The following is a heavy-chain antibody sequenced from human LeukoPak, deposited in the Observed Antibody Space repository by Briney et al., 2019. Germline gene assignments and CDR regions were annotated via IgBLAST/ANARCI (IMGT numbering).Heavy chain of an antibody. D-gene: IGHD1-26*01. CDR3: AKGGSGSFPDGAFDI. V-gene: IGHV3-74*01. Sequence: AGGSLRLSGAASGFTFSSYWMHWVCQAPGKGRVWVSRINSDGSSTSYADSVKGRFTISRDNAKNTLYLQMKSLRAEDTAVYYCAKGGSGSFPDGAFDIWGQGTMVTVSS. CDR2: INSDGSST. J-gene: IGHJ3*02. CDR1: GFTFSSYW.